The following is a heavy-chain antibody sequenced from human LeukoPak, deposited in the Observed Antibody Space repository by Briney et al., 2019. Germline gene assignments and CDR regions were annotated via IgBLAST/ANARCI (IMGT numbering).Heavy chain of an antibody. CDR3: ARKDVRYFDWLSDNWFDP. D-gene: IGHD3-9*01. Sequence: SETLSLTCAVSGYSICSGYYWGWIRQPPGKGLEWIGSIYHSGSTYYNPSLKSRVTISVDTSKNQFSLKLSSVTAADTAMYYCARKDVRYFDWLSDNWFDPWGQGTLVTVSS. V-gene: IGHV4-38-2*01. CDR1: GYSICSGYY. CDR2: IYHSGST. J-gene: IGHJ5*02.